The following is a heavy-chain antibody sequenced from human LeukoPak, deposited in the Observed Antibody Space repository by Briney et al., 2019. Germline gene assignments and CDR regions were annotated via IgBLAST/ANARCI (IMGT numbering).Heavy chain of an antibody. D-gene: IGHD1-7*01. CDR2: INPNIGCT. V-gene: IGHV1-2*02. CDR1: AYTFTGYY. J-gene: IGHJ4*02. Sequence: AAVKVSCSASAYTFTGYYMQWGRHAPGQGQEWRGWINPNIGCTNYAQKFQRRLTMPRDTSISTDYMELSRLRSDDTAVYYCPKGHRAGTTSHYWGQGTLVTVSS. CDR3: PKGHRAGTTSHY.